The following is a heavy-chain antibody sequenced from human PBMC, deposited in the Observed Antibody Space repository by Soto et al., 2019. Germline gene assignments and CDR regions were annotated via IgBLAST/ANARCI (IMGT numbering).Heavy chain of an antibody. CDR2: IWYDGSNN. V-gene: IGHV3-33*01. Sequence: QVQLVESGGGVVQPGRSLRLSCAASGVTFSSYGMHWVRQAPGKGLEWVAVIWYDGSNNYYADSVKGRFTISRDNSKNALYLQMTSLRAEDTAVYYCARADSLGSPYYYGMDVWGQGTTVTVSS. CDR1: GVTFSSYG. CDR3: ARADSLGSPYYYGMDV. J-gene: IGHJ6*02. D-gene: IGHD3-22*01.